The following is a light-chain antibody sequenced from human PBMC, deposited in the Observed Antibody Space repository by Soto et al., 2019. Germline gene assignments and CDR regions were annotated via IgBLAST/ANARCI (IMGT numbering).Light chain of an antibody. V-gene: IGKV3-15*01. J-gene: IGKJ1*01. Sequence: EIVLTQSPGTLSLSPGERGTLSCRASQSVSSGYLAWYHQKPGQAPRLLIYGASTRATGIPARFSGSGSGTEFTLTINSLQSEDFAVYYCQQYNNWPRTFGQGTKVDI. CDR2: GAS. CDR3: QQYNNWPRT. CDR1: QSVSSGY.